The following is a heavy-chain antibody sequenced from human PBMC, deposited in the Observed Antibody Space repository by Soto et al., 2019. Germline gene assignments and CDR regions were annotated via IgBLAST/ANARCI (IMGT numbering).Heavy chain of an antibody. CDR2: ISGSAITI. V-gene: IGHV3-48*03. Sequence: EVHLVESGGGLVQPGGSLRFSCAASRFAFSSYEMNWVRQAPGKGLEWVSYISGSAITIYYADSVKGRFTISRDNAKNSLYLQMNSLRAEDTAVYYCARGSDGSGSYYRALDYWGQGTLVTVSS. CDR3: ARGSDGSGSYYRALDY. D-gene: IGHD3-10*01. J-gene: IGHJ4*02. CDR1: RFAFSSYE.